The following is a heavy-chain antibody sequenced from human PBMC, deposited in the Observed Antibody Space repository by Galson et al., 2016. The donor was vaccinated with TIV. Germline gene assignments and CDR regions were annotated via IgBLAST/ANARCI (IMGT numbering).Heavy chain of an antibody. CDR1: GFSFSTYG. D-gene: IGHD4-17*01. CDR2: ISYDGNNK. J-gene: IGHJ4*02. CDR3: ARSLTSDYGDPLDY. V-gene: IGHV3-30*03. Sequence: SLRLSCAASGFSFSTYGLHWVRQAPGKGLEWVAIISYDGNNKYYADSVKGRFTISRDNSKNTLYLQMNSLRPEDTALYYCARSLTSDYGDPLDYWGQGTLVTVSS.